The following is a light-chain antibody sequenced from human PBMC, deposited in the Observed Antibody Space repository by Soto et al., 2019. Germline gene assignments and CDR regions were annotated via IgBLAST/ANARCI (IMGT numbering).Light chain of an antibody. CDR2: SAS. J-gene: IGKJ4*01. CDR3: QQSYTTPIT. Sequence: DIQMTQSPSSLSASVGDRVTITCRTSQNIDRYLNWYQQKPGKVPKFLIYSASSLQSGVPSRFSCSGSRTYFTHTSSGLPPEAFATYYRQQSYTTPITFGGGTKVEIK. V-gene: IGKV1-39*01. CDR1: QNIDRY.